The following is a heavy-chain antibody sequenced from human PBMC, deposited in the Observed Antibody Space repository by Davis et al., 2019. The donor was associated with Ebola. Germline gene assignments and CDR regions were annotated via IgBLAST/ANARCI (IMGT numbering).Heavy chain of an antibody. Sequence: SETLSLTCTVSGDSISGDSIRTYFWSWIRQPPGKGLEWIGHISDRGATNYNPSLKSRVTISVDPSRKQFSLRLSSVTTADTAVYYCARLTPFVEHWGQGTLVTVSS. V-gene: IGHV4-61*01. D-gene: IGHD3-3*02. J-gene: IGHJ1*01. CDR3: ARLTPFVEH. CDR1: GDSISGDSIRTYF. CDR2: ISDRGAT.